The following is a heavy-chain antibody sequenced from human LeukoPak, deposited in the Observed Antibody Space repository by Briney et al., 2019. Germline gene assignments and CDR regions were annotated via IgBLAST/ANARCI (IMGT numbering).Heavy chain of an antibody. D-gene: IGHD3-10*01. V-gene: IGHV4-39*07. Sequence: PSETLSLTCAVSGASVSGSNYYWGWIRQPPGKGLEWIGNIYSSGSTYYNASLQSRVTISIDTSKNQFSLKLSSVTAADTAVYYCARGPWYYGSGSYNSRNWFDPWGQGTLVTVSS. CDR3: ARGPWYYGSGSYNSRNWFDP. J-gene: IGHJ5*02. CDR1: GASVSGSNYY. CDR2: IYSSGST.